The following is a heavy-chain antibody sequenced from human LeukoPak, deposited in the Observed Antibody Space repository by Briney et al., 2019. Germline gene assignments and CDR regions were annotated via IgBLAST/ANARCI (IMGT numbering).Heavy chain of an antibody. J-gene: IGHJ4*02. Sequence: EGSLRLSCAASGFTVSSNYMSWVRQAPGKGLEWVSSVSNSGDYIHYADSVKGRFTISRDNSKNSLYLQMSSLRAEDTAVYYCARALIGYYFDYWGQGTLVTVSS. CDR2: VSNSGDYI. CDR3: ARALIGYYFDY. CDR1: GFTVSSNY. D-gene: IGHD2-8*01. V-gene: IGHV3-21*06.